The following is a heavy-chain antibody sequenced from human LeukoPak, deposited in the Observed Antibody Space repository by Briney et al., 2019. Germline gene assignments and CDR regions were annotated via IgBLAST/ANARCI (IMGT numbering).Heavy chain of an antibody. Sequence: GGSLRLSCAASGFTFSSYSMNWARQAPGKGLEWVSSISSSSSYIYYADSVKGRFTISRDNAKNSLYLQMNSLRDEDTAVYYCVRLVGSRSCSGGTCYSDYWGQGTLVTVSS. D-gene: IGHD2-15*01. V-gene: IGHV3-21*01. CDR2: ISSSSSYI. CDR1: GFTFSSYS. CDR3: VRLVGSRSCSGGTCYSDY. J-gene: IGHJ4*02.